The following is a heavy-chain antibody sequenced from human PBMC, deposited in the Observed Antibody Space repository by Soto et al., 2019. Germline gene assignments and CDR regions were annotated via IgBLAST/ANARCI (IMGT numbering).Heavy chain of an antibody. D-gene: IGHD3-9*01. CDR1: GYAFTGYY. J-gene: IGHJ6*02. CDR2: INPNSGGT. CDR3: ARDGYYDILTGSLYYYYYGMDV. Sequence: ASVKVSWKAAGYAFTGYYMHWVRQAPGQGLEWMGWINPNSGGTNYAQKFQGWVTMTRDTSISTAYMELSRLRSDDTAVYYCARDGYYDILTGSLYYYYYGMDVWGQGTTVTVSS. V-gene: IGHV1-2*04.